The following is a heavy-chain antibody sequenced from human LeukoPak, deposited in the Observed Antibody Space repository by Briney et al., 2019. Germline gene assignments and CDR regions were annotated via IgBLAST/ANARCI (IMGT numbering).Heavy chain of an antibody. J-gene: IGHJ5*02. D-gene: IGHD6-13*01. CDR3: ATSNPIAAAGRDNWFDP. V-gene: IGHV1-2*06. CDR1: GHTFTGYY. CDR2: INPNSGGT. Sequence: ASVKVSCKASGHTFTGYYMHWVRQAPGQGLEWMGRINPNSGGTNYAQKFQGRVTMTRDTSISTAYMELSRLRSDDTAVYYCATSNPIAAAGRDNWFDPWGQGTLVTVSS.